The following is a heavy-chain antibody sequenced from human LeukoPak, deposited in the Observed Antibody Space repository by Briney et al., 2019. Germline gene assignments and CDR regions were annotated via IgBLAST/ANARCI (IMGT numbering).Heavy chain of an antibody. CDR1: GFTFKNYG. Sequence: GGSLRLSCAASGFTFKNYGIHWVRQAPGKGLEWVAVIWFDGSETRYADSVKGRFTISRDDSKNTVYLQMNSLRVEDTAVYYCARGSWHEDYWGQGTLVTVSS. CDR3: ARGSWHEDY. D-gene: IGHD1-26*01. V-gene: IGHV3-33*01. CDR2: IWFDGSET. J-gene: IGHJ4*02.